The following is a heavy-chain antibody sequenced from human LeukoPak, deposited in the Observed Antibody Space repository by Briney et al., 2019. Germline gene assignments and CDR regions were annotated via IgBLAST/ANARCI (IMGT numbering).Heavy chain of an antibody. CDR3: ARALYYYGSGKDYYYGMDV. CDR1: GGSISSYY. J-gene: IGHJ6*02. D-gene: IGHD3-10*01. V-gene: IGHV4-59*01. Sequence: PSETLSLTCTVSGGSISSYYWSWIRQPPGKGLEWIGYIYYSGRTKYNPPIKSRVTISVDTSKNQFSLKLSSVTAADTAVYYCARALYYYGSGKDYYYGMDVWGQGTTVTVSS. CDR2: IYYSGRT.